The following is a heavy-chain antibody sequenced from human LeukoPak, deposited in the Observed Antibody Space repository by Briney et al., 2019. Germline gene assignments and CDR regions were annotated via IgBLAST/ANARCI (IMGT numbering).Heavy chain of an antibody. V-gene: IGHV1-18*01. J-gene: IGHJ6*02. Sequence: ASVKVSCRASGYTFTSYGISWVRQAPGQGLERMGWISAYNGNTNYAQKLQGRVTMTTDTSTSTAYMELRSLRPDDTAVYYCARDWYYDFWSGFPPDPYYYYGMDVWGQGTTVTVSS. CDR1: GYTFTSYG. D-gene: IGHD3-3*01. CDR2: ISAYNGNT. CDR3: ARDWYYDFWSGFPPDPYYYYGMDV.